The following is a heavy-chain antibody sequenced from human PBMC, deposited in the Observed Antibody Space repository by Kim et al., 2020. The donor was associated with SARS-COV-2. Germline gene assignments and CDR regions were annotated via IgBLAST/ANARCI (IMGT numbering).Heavy chain of an antibody. V-gene: IGHV3-15*01. Sequence: GGSLRLSCTASGFAFNKAWMNWVRQAPGKGLEWVGRIKSKSDDGTAAYGVPVKGRFTVSRDDSKNTVYLQMDSLKTEDTAGYYCTTDPMYGSGSYHPPRIDYWGQGTRVTVSP. CDR1: GFAFNKAW. D-gene: IGHD3-10*01. J-gene: IGHJ4*02. CDR3: TTDPMYGSGSYHPPRIDY. CDR2: IKSKSDDGTA.